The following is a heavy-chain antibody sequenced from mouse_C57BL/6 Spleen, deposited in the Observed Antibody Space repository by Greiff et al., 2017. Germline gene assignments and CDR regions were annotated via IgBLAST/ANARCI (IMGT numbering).Heavy chain of an antibody. CDR1: GYTFTSYW. Sequence: VQLQQPGAELVKPGASVKMSCKASGYTFTSYWLTWVKQRPGQGLEWIGDIYPGRGSTNYNEKFKSKATLTVYTSSSTAYMLLSSLTSEDSAVYYCARPYGSFYAMDYWGQGTSVTVSS. J-gene: IGHJ4*01. V-gene: IGHV1-55*01. CDR3: ARPYGSFYAMDY. D-gene: IGHD1-1*01. CDR2: IYPGRGST.